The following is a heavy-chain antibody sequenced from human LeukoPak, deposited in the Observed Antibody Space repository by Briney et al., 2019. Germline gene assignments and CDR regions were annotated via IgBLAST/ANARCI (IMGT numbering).Heavy chain of an antibody. CDR3: AKDWIQFNRVFDCFDS. J-gene: IGHJ4*02. D-gene: IGHD5-18*01. CDR1: GFTFSSYW. CDR2: IGNTET. Sequence: GGSLRLSCAASGFTFSSYWMHWVRQAPGKGLEWVATIGNTETFYADSVTGRFTISRDNSKNTVNLQMNRLRVEDTAMYYCAKDWIQFNRVFDCFDSWGQGTLVTVSS. V-gene: IGHV3-74*01.